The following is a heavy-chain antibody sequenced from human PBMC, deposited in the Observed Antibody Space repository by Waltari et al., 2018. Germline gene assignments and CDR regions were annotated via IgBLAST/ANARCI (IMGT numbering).Heavy chain of an antibody. Sequence: EVQLVQSGAEVKKPGESLKISCKGSGYSFTSYWIGWVRQMPGKGLEWMGSIYPGDSDTRYSPSCQGQVTISADKSISTAYLQWSSLKASDTAMYYCATYLYCSGGSCYSPPNYFDYWGQGTLVTVSS. J-gene: IGHJ4*02. CDR3: ATYLYCSGGSCYSPPNYFDY. CDR2: IYPGDSDT. D-gene: IGHD2-15*01. CDR1: GYSFTSYW. V-gene: IGHV5-51*03.